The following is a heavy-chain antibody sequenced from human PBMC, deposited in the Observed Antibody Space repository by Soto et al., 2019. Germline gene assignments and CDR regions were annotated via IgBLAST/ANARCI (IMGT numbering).Heavy chain of an antibody. CDR1: GGSISGGGYY. Sequence: SETLSLTCTVSGGSISGGGYYWSWIRQHPGKGLEWIGYIYYSGSTYYNPSLKSRVTISVDTSKNQFSLKLSSVTAADTAVYYCARAYYYDSSGYHDYWGQGTLVTVSS. CDR3: ARAYYYDSSGYHDY. J-gene: IGHJ4*02. D-gene: IGHD3-22*01. CDR2: IYYSGST. V-gene: IGHV4-31*03.